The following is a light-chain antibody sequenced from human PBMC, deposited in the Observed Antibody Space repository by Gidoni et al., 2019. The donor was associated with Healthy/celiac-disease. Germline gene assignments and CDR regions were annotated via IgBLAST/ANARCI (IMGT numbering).Light chain of an antibody. CDR2: NVS. CDR1: SSDVGGYNY. J-gene: IGLJ2*01. CDR3: CSYAGSYTYVV. Sequence: QSALTQPLSVSGSPGPSVTISCTGTSSDVGGYNYVSWYQQHPGKAPKLMIYNVSKRPSGVPDRFSGSKSGNTASLTISGLQAEDEADYYCCSYAGSYTYVVFGGGTKLTVL. V-gene: IGLV2-11*01.